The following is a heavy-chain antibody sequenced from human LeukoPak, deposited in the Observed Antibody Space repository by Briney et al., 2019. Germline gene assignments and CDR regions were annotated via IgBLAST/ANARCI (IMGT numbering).Heavy chain of an antibody. V-gene: IGHV1-2*02. CDR1: GYTFTGYY. CDR2: INPNSGGT. Sequence: ASVKVPCKASGYTFTGYYMHWVRQAPGQGLEWMGWINPNSGGTNYAQKFQGRVTMTRDTSISTAYMELSRLRSDDTAVYYCARVGHYDFWSGYFDYWGQGTLVTVSS. CDR3: ARVGHYDFWSGYFDY. D-gene: IGHD3-3*01. J-gene: IGHJ4*02.